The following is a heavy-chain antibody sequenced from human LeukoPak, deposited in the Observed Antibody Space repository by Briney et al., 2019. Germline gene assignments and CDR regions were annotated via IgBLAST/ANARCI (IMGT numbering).Heavy chain of an antibody. Sequence: SQTLSLTCAISGDSVSSNSAAWNWIRQPPSRGLEWLGRTYYRSKWYNDYAVSVQSRITIHPDTSKNQFSLQLNSVTPEDTAVYYCARLPTYYYDSSGYPTYYYYYGMDVWGQGTTVTVSS. CDR1: GDSVSSNSAA. D-gene: IGHD3-22*01. V-gene: IGHV6-1*01. CDR3: ARLPTYYYDSSGYPTYYYYYGMDV. J-gene: IGHJ6*02. CDR2: TYYRSKWYN.